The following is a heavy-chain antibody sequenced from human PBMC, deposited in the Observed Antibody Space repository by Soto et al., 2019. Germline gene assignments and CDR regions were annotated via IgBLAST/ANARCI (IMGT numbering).Heavy chain of an antibody. CDR2: ISGSGGST. CDR3: AKDLQYSGSYSAY. CDR1: GFTFSSYV. V-gene: IGHV3-23*01. Sequence: GGSLRLSCAASGFTFSSYVMSWVRQAPGKGLEWVSAISGSGGSTYYADSVKGRFTISRDNSKNTLYLQMNSLRAEDTAVYYCAKDLQYSGSYSAYWGQGTLVTVSS. D-gene: IGHD1-26*01. J-gene: IGHJ4*02.